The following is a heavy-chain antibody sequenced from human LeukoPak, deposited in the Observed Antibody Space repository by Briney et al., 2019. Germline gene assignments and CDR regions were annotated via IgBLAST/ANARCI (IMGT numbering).Heavy chain of an antibody. Sequence: GGSLRLSCAGSGFNFRDYLMHWVRQAPGKGLEWVAVISNDAANEYHVDSVRGRFTISTDHPKNTLYLQMNSLRAEDTAVYFCAKRGVVIRVILVGFNKEAYYFDSWGQGALVPVSS. D-gene: IGHD3-22*01. V-gene: IGHV3-30*07. CDR3: AKRGVVIRVILVGFNKEAYYFDS. CDR2: ISNDAANE. CDR1: GFNFRDYL. J-gene: IGHJ4*02.